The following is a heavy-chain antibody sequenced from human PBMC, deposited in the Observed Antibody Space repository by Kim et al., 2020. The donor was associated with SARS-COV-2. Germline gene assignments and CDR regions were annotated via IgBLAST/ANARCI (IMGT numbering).Heavy chain of an antibody. CDR1: GGSISSYY. Sequence: SETLSLICTVSGGSISSYYWSWIRQPPGKGLEWIGYIYYSGSTNYNPSLKSRVTISVDTSKNQFSLKLSSVTAADTAVYYCAGLGDSSGYRAWGQGTLVTVSS. D-gene: IGHD3-22*01. J-gene: IGHJ5*02. V-gene: IGHV4-59*01. CDR2: IYYSGST. CDR3: AGLGDSSGYRA.